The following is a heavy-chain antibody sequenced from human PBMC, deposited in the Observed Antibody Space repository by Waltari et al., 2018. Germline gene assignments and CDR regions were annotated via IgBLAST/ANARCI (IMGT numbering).Heavy chain of an antibody. CDR3: ARERGLGYCSGGSCSGLFDY. CDR2: IYSGGST. J-gene: IGHJ4*02. CDR1: GFTVSSHY. V-gene: IGHV3-53*01. D-gene: IGHD2-15*01. Sequence: EVQLVESGGGLIQPGGSLRLSCAASGFTVSSHYMSWVRQAPGKGLEWVTVIYSGGSTYYADSVKGRFTISRDNSKNTLYLQMNSLRAEDTAVYYCARERGLGYCSGGSCSGLFDYWGQGTLVTVSS.